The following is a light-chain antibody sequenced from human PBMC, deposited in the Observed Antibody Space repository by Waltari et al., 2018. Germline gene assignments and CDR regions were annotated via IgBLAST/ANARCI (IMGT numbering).Light chain of an antibody. V-gene: IGKV4-1*01. J-gene: IGKJ4*01. CDR1: QSISDSSNNKDY. Sequence: DIVMTQSPDSLTVSLGERATIICKSSQSISDSSNNKDYLAWYQQKPGPPPKLLSYWAFTREAGVPDRFSGSVSETDFTLTITSLQAEDVTVYYCQQYLRFPLTFGGGTKVEI. CDR3: QQYLRFPLT. CDR2: WAF.